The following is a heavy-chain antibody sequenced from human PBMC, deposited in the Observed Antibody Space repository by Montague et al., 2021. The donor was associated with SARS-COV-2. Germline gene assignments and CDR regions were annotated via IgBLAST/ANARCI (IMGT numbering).Heavy chain of an antibody. J-gene: IGHJ5*02. Sequence: TLSLTCTVSGVSFSSGTYYWSRIRQPAGKGLEWKGSVDTSGSNNHNLSLESRATLSVDTSKYQFSLKLRSVTAADTAVYFCATAGVSGGSWFDPWGQGTLVAVSS. D-gene: IGHD3-16*01. CDR2: VDTSGSN. CDR3: ATAGVSGGSWFDP. CDR1: GVSFSSGTYY. V-gene: IGHV4-61*02.